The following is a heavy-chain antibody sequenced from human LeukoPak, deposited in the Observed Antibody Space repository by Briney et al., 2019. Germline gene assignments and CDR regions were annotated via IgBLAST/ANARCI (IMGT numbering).Heavy chain of an antibody. J-gene: IGHJ4*02. CDR2: ISSSGSTI. D-gene: IGHD5-18*01. CDR1: GFTFSDYY. V-gene: IGHV3-11*04. CDR3: ARASAGYSYGRRSGFRDY. Sequence: GGPLRLSCAASGFTFSDYYMSWIRQAPGKGLEWVSYISSSGSTIYYADSVKGRFTISRDNAKNSLYLQMNSLRAEDTAVYYCARASAGYSYGRRSGFRDYWGQGTLVTVSS.